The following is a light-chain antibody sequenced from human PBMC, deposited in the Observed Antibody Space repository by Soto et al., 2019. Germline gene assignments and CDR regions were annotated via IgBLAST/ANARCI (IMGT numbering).Light chain of an antibody. Sequence: EIVLTQSPATLSSFPGDRVTLSCRASQSVNTRLACYQHKPGQAPILLIYLASSRAAGVPARFSGSGSGTDFTLTISDVEPEDFAVYYCHQRQSWPRTFGQGTKVDIK. CDR1: QSVNTR. CDR3: HQRQSWPRT. V-gene: IGKV3-11*01. CDR2: LAS. J-gene: IGKJ1*01.